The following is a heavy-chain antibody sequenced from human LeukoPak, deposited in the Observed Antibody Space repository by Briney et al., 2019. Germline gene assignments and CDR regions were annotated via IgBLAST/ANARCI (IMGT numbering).Heavy chain of an antibody. V-gene: IGHV4-34*01. CDR3: ARHLGYCSSTSCYNYYFDY. Sequence: PSETLSLTCAVYGGSFSGYYWSWIRQPPGRGLEWIGEINHSGRTNYNPSLKMRVTISVDTSKNQSSLTLSSVTAADTAVYYCARHLGYCSSTSCYNYYFDYWGQGTLVTVSS. J-gene: IGHJ4*02. D-gene: IGHD2-2*02. CDR2: INHSGRT. CDR1: GGSFSGYY.